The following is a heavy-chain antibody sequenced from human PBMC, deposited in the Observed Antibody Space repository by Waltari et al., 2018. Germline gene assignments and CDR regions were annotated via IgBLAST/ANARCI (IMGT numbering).Heavy chain of an antibody. J-gene: IGHJ2*01. V-gene: IGHV3-23*04. CDR2: YRGVDCRT. Sequence: EVQLVESGGGLVQPGGLLRLSCEASGFTFSSYWMSWVLQAPVRGLGCVPSYRGVDCRTNYADPAKGRFTISRDNVKNTLCLQMNSLRADDAAVYYCAKDLGGFSGSHWYFDLWGRGTLVTVSS. D-gene: IGHD5-12*01. CDR1: GFTFSSYW. CDR3: AKDLGGFSGSHWYFDL.